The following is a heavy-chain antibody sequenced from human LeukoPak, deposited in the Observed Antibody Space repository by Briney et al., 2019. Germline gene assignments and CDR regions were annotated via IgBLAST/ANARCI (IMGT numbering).Heavy chain of an antibody. D-gene: IGHD1-26*01. Sequence: SETLSLTCTVSGGSISSYYWSWIRQPPGKGLEWIGYISYSGSTNYNPSLKSRVTISVDTSKNQFSLKLSSVTAADTAVYYCARWSGSFHFDSWGPGTLVTVSS. V-gene: IGHV4-59*01. CDR3: ARWSGSFHFDS. CDR1: GGSISSYY. CDR2: ISYSGST. J-gene: IGHJ4*02.